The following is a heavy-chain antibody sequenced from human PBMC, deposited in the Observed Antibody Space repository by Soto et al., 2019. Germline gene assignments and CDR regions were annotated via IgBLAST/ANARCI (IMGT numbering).Heavy chain of an antibody. D-gene: IGHD7-27*01. J-gene: IGHJ4*02. CDR2: IFYSGTT. Sequence: SETLSLTCTVSGGSISSGGYYWSWIRQHPGKGLEWIGYIFYSGTTYYNPSLKSRVTISVDTSKNQFSLKLSSVTAADTAVYYCARRWGRTFDYWGQGTLVTVSS. CDR3: ARRWGRTFDY. V-gene: IGHV4-31*03. CDR1: GGSISSGGYY.